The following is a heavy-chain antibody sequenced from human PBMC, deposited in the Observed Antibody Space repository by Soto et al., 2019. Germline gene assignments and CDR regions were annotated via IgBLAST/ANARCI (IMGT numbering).Heavy chain of an antibody. V-gene: IGHV3-74*01. J-gene: IGHJ5*02. D-gene: IGHD6-13*01. Sequence: GGSLRLSCAASGFTFSSYWMHWVRQAPGKGLVWVSRINSDGSSTSYADSVKGRFTISRDNAKNTLYLQMNSLRAEDMALYYCARDGIAAAGTLIPNWFDPWGQGTLVTVSS. CDR2: INSDGSST. CDR3: ARDGIAAAGTLIPNWFDP. CDR1: GFTFSSYW.